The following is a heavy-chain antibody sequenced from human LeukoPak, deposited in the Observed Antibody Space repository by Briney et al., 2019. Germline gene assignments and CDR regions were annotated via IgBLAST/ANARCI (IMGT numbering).Heavy chain of an antibody. CDR3: ARHNWNDGNFDY. CDR1: GGSLSSSNW. J-gene: IGHJ4*02. V-gene: IGHV4-4*02. Sequence: SETLSLTCAVSGGSLSSSNWWSWVRQPPGKGLEWIGEIYHSGSTNYNPSLKSRVTISVDTSKNQFSLKLSSVTAADTAVYYCARHNWNDGNFDYWGQGTLVTVSS. CDR2: IYHSGST. D-gene: IGHD1-20*01.